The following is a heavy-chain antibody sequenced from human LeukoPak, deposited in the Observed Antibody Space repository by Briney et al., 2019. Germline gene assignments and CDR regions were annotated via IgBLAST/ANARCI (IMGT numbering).Heavy chain of an antibody. D-gene: IGHD5-12*01. V-gene: IGHV3-48*03. Sequence: PGGSLRLSCAASGFTFSRYEMNWVRQAPGKGLEWVSYISSSGSSIYYADSVKGRFTIFRDNAKKSLYLQMKSLRAEDTAVYYCARDEDMVATIPSSFDYWGQGTLVTVSS. CDR3: ARDEDMVATIPSSFDY. CDR1: GFTFSRYE. CDR2: ISSSGSSI. J-gene: IGHJ4*02.